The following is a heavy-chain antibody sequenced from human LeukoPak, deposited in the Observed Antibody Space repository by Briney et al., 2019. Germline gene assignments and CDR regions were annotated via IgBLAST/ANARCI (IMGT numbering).Heavy chain of an antibody. V-gene: IGHV1-2*02. Sequence: ASVKVSCKASGYTFTGYYMHWVRQAPGQGLEWVGWINPNSGGTHYAQKFQGRVTMTRDTSISTAYMELSRLRSDDTAVYYCARVAPDFWSGYFLYYFDYWGQGTLVTVSS. CDR3: ARVAPDFWSGYFLYYFDY. CDR1: GYTFTGYY. D-gene: IGHD3-3*01. J-gene: IGHJ4*02. CDR2: INPNSGGT.